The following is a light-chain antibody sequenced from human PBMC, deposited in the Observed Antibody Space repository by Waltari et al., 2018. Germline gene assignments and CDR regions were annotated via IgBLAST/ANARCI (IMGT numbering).Light chain of an antibody. Sequence: QQKPGQSPVRVIYQYSRRPSGIPERFSGSNSGNTSTLTISGTQAMDEADYYCQAWDSSTAWRVFGGGTKLTVL. CDR2: QYS. J-gene: IGLJ3*02. CDR3: QAWDSSTAWRV. V-gene: IGLV3-1*01.